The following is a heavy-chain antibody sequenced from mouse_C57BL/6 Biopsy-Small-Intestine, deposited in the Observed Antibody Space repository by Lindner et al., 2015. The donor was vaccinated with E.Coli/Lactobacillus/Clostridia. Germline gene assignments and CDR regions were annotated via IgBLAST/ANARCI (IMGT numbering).Heavy chain of an antibody. Sequence: VQLQESGAELVKPGASVKISCKASGYAFSNYWMNWVKQRPGKGLERIGQIYPGDGDTNYNGKFKGKATLTADKSSSTAYMQLSSLTSEDSAVYFCARGYYGNSYGYFDYWGQGTTLTVSS. V-gene: IGHV1-80*01. CDR1: GYAFSNYW. J-gene: IGHJ2*01. CDR3: ARGYYGNSYGYFDY. CDR2: IYPGDGDT. D-gene: IGHD1-1*01.